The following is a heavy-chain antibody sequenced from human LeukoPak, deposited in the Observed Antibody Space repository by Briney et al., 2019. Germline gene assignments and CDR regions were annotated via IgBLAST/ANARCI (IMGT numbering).Heavy chain of an antibody. D-gene: IGHD3-3*01. CDR2: IKQDGSEK. V-gene: IGHV3-7*05. CDR3: ARTGGYDFWSANFDY. Sequence: GGSLRLSCAASGFTFSSYGMSWVRQAPGKGLEWVSNIKQDGSEKYYVDSVKGRFTISRDNAKNSLYLQMNSLRAEDTAVYYCARTGGYDFWSANFDYWGQGTLVTVSS. CDR1: GFTFSSYG. J-gene: IGHJ4*02.